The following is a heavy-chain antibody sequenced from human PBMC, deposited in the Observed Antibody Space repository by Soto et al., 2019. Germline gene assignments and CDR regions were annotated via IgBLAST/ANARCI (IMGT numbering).Heavy chain of an antibody. Sequence: PGGSLRLSCAASGFTFSNAWMSWVRQAPGKGLEWVGRIKSKTDGGTTDYAAPVKGRFTISRDDSKNTLYLQMNSLKTEDTAVYYCTTVDTVVTPYYYYYGMDVWGQGTTVTVSS. V-gene: IGHV3-15*01. CDR3: TTVDTVVTPYYYYYGMDV. CDR1: GFTFSNAW. D-gene: IGHD2-15*01. CDR2: IKSKTDGGTT. J-gene: IGHJ6*02.